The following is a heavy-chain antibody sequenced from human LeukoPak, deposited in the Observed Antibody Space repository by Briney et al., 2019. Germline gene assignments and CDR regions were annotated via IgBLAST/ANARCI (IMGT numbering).Heavy chain of an antibody. J-gene: IGHJ5*02. CDR3: ARAVGYSYGNWFDP. CDR1: GYSFTNYW. Sequence: GESLKISCKGSGYSFTNYWIAWVRQMPGKGLEWMGIIYPDDSDTRYSPSFQGQVTISADKSISTAYLQWGSLKAADTAVYYCARAVGYSYGNWFDPWGQGTLVTVSS. D-gene: IGHD5-18*01. CDR2: IYPDDSDT. V-gene: IGHV5-51*01.